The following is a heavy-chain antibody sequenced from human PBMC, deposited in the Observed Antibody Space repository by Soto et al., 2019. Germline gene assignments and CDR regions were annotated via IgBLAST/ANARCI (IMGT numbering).Heavy chain of an antibody. CDR3: AKGWSDYFDY. CDR2: ISGSGGST. J-gene: IGHJ4*02. V-gene: IGHV3-23*01. D-gene: IGHD2-15*01. CDR1: GLTFSTYA. Sequence: EVQLLESGGGLVQPGGSLRLSCAASGLTFSTYAMGWVRQAPGKGLEWVSAISGSGGSTYYADSVKGRFTISRDNSKNTLYLQMNSLRAEDTAVYYCAKGWSDYFDYWGQGTLVTVSS.